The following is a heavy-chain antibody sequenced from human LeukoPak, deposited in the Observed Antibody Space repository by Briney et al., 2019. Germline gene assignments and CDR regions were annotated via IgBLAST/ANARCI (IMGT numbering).Heavy chain of an antibody. CDR3: ATTSRYFDH. D-gene: IGHD6-6*01. CDR2: IYPGDSET. V-gene: IGHV5-51*01. CDR1: GYSFTSYW. Sequence: GESLKISCKGSGYSFTSYWIGWVRQMPGKGLEWMGIIYPGDSETRYSPSFQGQVTISADKSISTTYLQWTSLRASDTAIFYCATTSRYFDHWGQGTLDTVSP. J-gene: IGHJ4*02.